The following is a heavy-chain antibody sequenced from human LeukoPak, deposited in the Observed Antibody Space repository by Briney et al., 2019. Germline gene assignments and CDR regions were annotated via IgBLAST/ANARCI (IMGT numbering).Heavy chain of an antibody. CDR1: GGSLGSYY. CDR2: IYYDGTT. V-gene: IGHV4-59*01. D-gene: IGHD1-26*01. CDR3: VGVKAYGFFDY. Sequence: SETLSLTCAVSGGSLGSYYWSWIRQPPGRGVEWIGDIYYDGTTNYNPSLRSRVTISVDPSKKQFSLTLSSVISVDTAVYYAVGVKAYGFFDYWGEGILVSVSS. J-gene: IGHJ4*02.